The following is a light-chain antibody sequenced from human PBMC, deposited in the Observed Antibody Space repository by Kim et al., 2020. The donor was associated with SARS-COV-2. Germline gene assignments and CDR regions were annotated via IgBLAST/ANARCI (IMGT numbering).Light chain of an antibody. CDR3: QQYNSYSQTWT. CDR2: RAS. Sequence: VGDRVTITCRASHSINDFLAWYQQKPGKAPKLLIYRASTLQSEIPSRFSGSGSVTEFTLTINSLQPDDSATYYCQQYNSYSQTWTFGQGTKVDIK. V-gene: IGKV1-5*03. CDR1: HSINDF. J-gene: IGKJ1*01.